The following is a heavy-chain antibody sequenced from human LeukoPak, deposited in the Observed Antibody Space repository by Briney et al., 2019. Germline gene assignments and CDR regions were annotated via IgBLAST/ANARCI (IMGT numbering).Heavy chain of an antibody. V-gene: IGHV4-39*01. CDR2: TYYSGST. CDR1: GGSISSSSYY. J-gene: IGHJ3*02. CDR3: ASFSLGYCSSTSCYDDAFDI. D-gene: IGHD2-2*01. Sequence: SETLSLTCTVSGGSISSSSYYWGWIRQPPGKGLEWIGSTYYSGSTYYNPSLKSRVTISVDTSKNQFSLKLSSVTAADTAVYYCASFSLGYCSSTSCYDDAFDIWGQGTMVTVSS.